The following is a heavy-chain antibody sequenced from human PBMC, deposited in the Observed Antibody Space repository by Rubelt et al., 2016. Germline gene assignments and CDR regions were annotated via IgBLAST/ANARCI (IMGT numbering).Heavy chain of an antibody. J-gene: IGHJ6*02. CDR2: MNPNSGNT. CDR1: GGTFSSYA. Sequence: QVQLVQSGAEVKKPGSSVKVSCKASGGTFSSYAISWVRQAPGQGLEWMGWMNPNSGNTGYAQKFTGRVTMTRNTSISTAYMELSSLRSEDTAVYYCARIPTLQTDVWGQGTTVTVSS. D-gene: IGHD4-11*01. CDR3: ARIPTLQTDV. V-gene: IGHV1-8*02.